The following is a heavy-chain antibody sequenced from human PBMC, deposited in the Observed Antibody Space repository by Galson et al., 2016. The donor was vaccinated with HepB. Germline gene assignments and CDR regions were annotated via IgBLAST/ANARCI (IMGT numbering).Heavy chain of an antibody. D-gene: IGHD7-27*01. Sequence: SVKVSCKASGYTFINYGISWVRQAPGQGLEWMGWISIYNGNTKYAQKLQDRLTMTTDTPTSTAYMELRSLRYDDTAVYYCVRGGLGVWGQGTTVTVSS. CDR2: ISIYNGNT. V-gene: IGHV1-18*01. J-gene: IGHJ6*02. CDR3: VRGGLGV. CDR1: GYTFINYG.